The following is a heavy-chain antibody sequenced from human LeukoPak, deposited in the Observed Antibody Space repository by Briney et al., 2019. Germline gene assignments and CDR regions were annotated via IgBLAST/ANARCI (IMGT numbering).Heavy chain of an antibody. CDR1: GGSIGSFD. D-gene: IGHD6-13*01. J-gene: IGHJ4*02. Sequence: KPSETLSLTCTVSGGSIGSFDWRWIRQPPGKGLDWIGYISSSGSTNYNPSLRGRVTISLDTYKKQFSLRLNSVTAADTAVYYCARLYSSSLGRVFDYWGQGTLVTVSS. CDR3: ARLYSSSLGRVFDY. V-gene: IGHV4-59*08. CDR2: ISSSGST.